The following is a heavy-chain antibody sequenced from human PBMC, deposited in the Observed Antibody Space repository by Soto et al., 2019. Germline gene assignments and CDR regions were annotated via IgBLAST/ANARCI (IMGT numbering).Heavy chain of an antibody. V-gene: IGHV5-51*01. CDR3: ARRLPYSSSHDAFDI. Sequence: GESLKISCKGSGYRFTSYWIGWVRQMPGKGLEWMGIIYPGDSDTRYSPSFQGQVTISADKSISTAYLQWSSLKASDTAMYYCARRLPYSSSHDAFDILAQGTMLTVSS. D-gene: IGHD6-6*01. CDR2: IYPGDSDT. J-gene: IGHJ3*02. CDR1: GYRFTSYW.